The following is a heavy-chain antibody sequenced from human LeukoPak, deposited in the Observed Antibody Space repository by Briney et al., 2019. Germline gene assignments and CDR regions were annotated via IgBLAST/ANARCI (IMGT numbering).Heavy chain of an antibody. CDR3: AREYCSSTSCSIFGP. V-gene: IGHV1-2*02. Sequence: ASVKVSCKASGYTFTGYYMHWVRQAPGQGLEWMGWINPNSGGTNYAQKFQGRVTMTRDTSISTAYMELSRLRSDDTAVYYCAREYCSSTSCSIFGPWGQGALVTASS. CDR1: GYTFTGYY. CDR2: INPNSGGT. J-gene: IGHJ5*02. D-gene: IGHD2-2*01.